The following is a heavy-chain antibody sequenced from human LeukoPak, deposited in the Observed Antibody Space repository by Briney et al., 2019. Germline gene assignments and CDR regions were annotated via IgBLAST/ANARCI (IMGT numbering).Heavy chain of an antibody. CDR2: LYSRGSP. V-gene: IGHV4-59*01. D-gene: IGHD1-1*01. CDR1: GASISTYY. CDR3: ARLQPNSGEWAFDI. Sequence: SETLSLTCTVSGASISTYYWSWIRQSPGKGLEWIGYLYSRGSPNYNPSLKRRVTISVDTSKDHFSLTLSSVTAADTAVYYCARLQPNSGEWAFDIWGQGTMVTVSS. J-gene: IGHJ3*02.